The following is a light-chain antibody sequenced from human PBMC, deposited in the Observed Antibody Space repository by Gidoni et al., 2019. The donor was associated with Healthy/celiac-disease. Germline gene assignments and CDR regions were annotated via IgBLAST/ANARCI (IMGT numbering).Light chain of an antibody. CDR2: GAS. CDR1: QSVSSSY. CDR3: QQYGSSPLT. J-gene: IGKJ4*01. V-gene: IGKV3-20*01. Sequence: EIVLTQSPGTLSLSPGERATLSCRARQSVSSSYLAWYQQKPGQAPRLLIYGASSRATGIPDRFSGSGSGTAFTLTISRLEPADFAVSYCQQYGSSPLTFXGXTKVEIK.